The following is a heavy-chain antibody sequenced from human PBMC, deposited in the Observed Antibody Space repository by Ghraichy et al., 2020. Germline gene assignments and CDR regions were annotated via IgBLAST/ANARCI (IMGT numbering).Heavy chain of an antibody. J-gene: IGHJ6*02. Sequence: SQTLSLTCAISGDSVSSDSAAWDWIRQSPSRGLEWLGRTYYRSKWFNPYAASVRSRITINADTSKNQFSLHLNSVTPEDSAVYYCVRQTDSMIWGQGTTVTVSS. CDR2: TYYRSKWFN. V-gene: IGHV6-1*01. CDR3: VRQTDSMI. CDR1: GDSVSSDSAA.